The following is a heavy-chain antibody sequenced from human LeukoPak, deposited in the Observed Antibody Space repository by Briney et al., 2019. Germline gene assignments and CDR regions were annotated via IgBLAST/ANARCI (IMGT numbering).Heavy chain of an antibody. V-gene: IGHV3-30*18. CDR1: GFTFTTYG. D-gene: IGHD3-22*01. J-gene: IGHJ4*02. CDR2: ISYDGNNK. CDR3: AKGGIYYDRSGYFDY. Sequence: GGSLRLSCAASGFTFTTYGMHWVRQAPGKGLEWVTLISYDGNNKHYADSVKGRFAISRDNSKNTLYLQMNSLRAEDTAVYYCAKGGIYYDRSGYFDYWGQGTLVTVSS.